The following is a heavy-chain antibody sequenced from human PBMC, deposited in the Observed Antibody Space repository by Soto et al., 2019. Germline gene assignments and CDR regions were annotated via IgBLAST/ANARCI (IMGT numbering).Heavy chain of an antibody. CDR3: AKRAFDSVYSGRYYYYFDY. J-gene: IGHJ4*02. D-gene: IGHD1-26*01. CDR1: GFTFSSYA. V-gene: IGHV3-23*01. CDR2: ISDSGGST. Sequence: EVQLLESGGGLVQPGGSLRLSCAASGFTFSSYAMTWVRQAPGKGLEWVSGISDSGGSTYYADSVKGRFTISRDNSKNTLYLQMNSLRAEDTAVYYCAKRAFDSVYSGRYYYYFDYWGQGTLVTVSS.